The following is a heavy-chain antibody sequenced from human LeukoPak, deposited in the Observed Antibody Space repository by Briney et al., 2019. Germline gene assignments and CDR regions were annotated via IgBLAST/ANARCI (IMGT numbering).Heavy chain of an antibody. V-gene: IGHV4-34*01. CDR3: YTSSGWYLDAFDI. CDR1: GGSFSGYY. CDR2: INHSGST. J-gene: IGHJ3*02. D-gene: IGHD6-19*01. Sequence: SETLSLTCAVYGGSFSGYYWSWIRQPPGKGLEWIGEINHSGSTNYNPSLKSRVTISVDTSKNQFSLKLSSVTAADTAVYYCYTSSGWYLDAFDIWGQGTMVTVSS.